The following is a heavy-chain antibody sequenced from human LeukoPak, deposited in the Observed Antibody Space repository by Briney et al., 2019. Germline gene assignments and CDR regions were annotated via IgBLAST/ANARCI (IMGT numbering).Heavy chain of an antibody. D-gene: IGHD3-10*01. J-gene: IGHJ4*02. V-gene: IGHV3-23*01. CDR3: ATHKTELLWFGELPYDY. CDR2: ISGSGGST. Sequence: GGSLRLSCAASGFTFSSYAMSWVRQAPGKGLEWASAISGSGGSTYYADSVKGRFTISRDNSKNTLYLQMNSLRAEDTAVYYCATHKTELLWFGELPYDYWGQGTLVTVSS. CDR1: GFTFSSYA.